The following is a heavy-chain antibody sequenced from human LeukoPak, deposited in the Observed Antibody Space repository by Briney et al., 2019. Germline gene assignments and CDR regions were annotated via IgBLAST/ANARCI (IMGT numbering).Heavy chain of an antibody. CDR1: GFTFSTYN. CDR3: ARDTGYDSSGYYYGDAFDI. D-gene: IGHD3-22*01. J-gene: IGHJ3*02. V-gene: IGHV3-21*01. CDR2: ISSSSGFI. Sequence: PGGSLRLSCAASGFTFSTYNMNWVRQAPGKGLEWVSSISSSSGFIYYADSVKGRCTISRDNAKNSLYLQVDSLRADDTAVYYCARDTGYDSSGYYYGDAFDIWGPRTMVTVSS.